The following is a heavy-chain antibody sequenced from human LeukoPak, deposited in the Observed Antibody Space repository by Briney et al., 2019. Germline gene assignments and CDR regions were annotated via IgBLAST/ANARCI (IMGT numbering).Heavy chain of an antibody. Sequence: SETLSLTCAVYGGSFSGYYWSWIRQPPGKGLEWIGEINHSGSTNYNPSLKSRVTISVDTSKNQFSLKRSSVTAADTAVYYCARGGESIAAAYFDYWGQGTLVTVSS. J-gene: IGHJ4*02. CDR2: INHSGST. D-gene: IGHD6-13*01. V-gene: IGHV4-34*01. CDR3: ARGGESIAAAYFDY. CDR1: GGSFSGYY.